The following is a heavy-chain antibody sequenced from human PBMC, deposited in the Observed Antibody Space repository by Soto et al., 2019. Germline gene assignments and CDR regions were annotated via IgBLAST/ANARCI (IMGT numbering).Heavy chain of an antibody. CDR3: ARVRYYHDTSGNY. V-gene: IGHV3-23*01. Sequence: GGSLRLSCAASGFTFSSYAMTWVRQAPGKGLEWVSAISGSGDATYYADSVRGRFTISRDNSNNTLFLQMNSLRAEDTAVYYCARVRYYHDTSGNYWGHGTLVTVSS. J-gene: IGHJ4*01. CDR1: GFTFSSYA. D-gene: IGHD3-22*01. CDR2: ISGSGDAT.